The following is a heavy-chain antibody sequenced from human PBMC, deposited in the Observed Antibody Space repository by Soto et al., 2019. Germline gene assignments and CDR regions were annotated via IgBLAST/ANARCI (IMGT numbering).Heavy chain of an antibody. V-gene: IGHV3-48*02. CDR3: AREDILGVRSFDY. Sequence: LRLSCAASGFTFSGYSVNWVRQAPGKGLEWVSYISSGSKTIYYAESVKGRFTVSRDNARNSQYLQMNSLRDEDTAVYYCAREDILGVRSFDYWGQGTLVTVSS. J-gene: IGHJ4*02. CDR1: GFTFSGYS. D-gene: IGHD3-9*01. CDR2: ISSGSKTI.